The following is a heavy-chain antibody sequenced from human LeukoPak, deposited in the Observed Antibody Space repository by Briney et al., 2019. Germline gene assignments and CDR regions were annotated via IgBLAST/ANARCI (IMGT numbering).Heavy chain of an antibody. CDR1: GGSISSGGYS. J-gene: IGHJ6*02. CDR3: ARLAVAYYYYGMDV. D-gene: IGHD6-19*01. Sequence: PSQTLSLTCAVSGGSISSGGYSWSWIRQPPGKGLEWIGYIYHSGSTYYNPSLKSRVTISVDRSKNQFSLKLSSVTAADTAVYYCARLAVAYYYYGMDVWGQGTTVTVSS. V-gene: IGHV4-30-2*01. CDR2: IYHSGST.